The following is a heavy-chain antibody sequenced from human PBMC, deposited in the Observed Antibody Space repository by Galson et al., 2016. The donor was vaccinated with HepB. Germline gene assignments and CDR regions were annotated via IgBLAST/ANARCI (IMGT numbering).Heavy chain of an antibody. CDR2: ISGSGADT. J-gene: IGHJ4*02. CDR3: VKDRAGFFGVIGYFDF. CDR1: GFIFSNYA. Sequence: SLRLSCAVSGFIFSNYAMSWVRQAPGKGLEWVSAISGSGADTHYADSATGRFNISRDNSKNTLYLQMSSLRAEDTAIYYCVKDRAGFFGVIGYFDFWGQGTLVTVSS. V-gene: IGHV3-23*01. D-gene: IGHD3-3*01.